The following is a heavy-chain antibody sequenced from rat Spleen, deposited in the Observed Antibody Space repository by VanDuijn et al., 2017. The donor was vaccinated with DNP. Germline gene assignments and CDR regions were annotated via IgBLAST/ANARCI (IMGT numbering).Heavy chain of an antibody. J-gene: IGHJ2*01. D-gene: IGHD1-7*01. CDR2: MWSDGDT. Sequence: QVQLRESGPGLVQPSQTLSLTCTASGFSLSIFHVHWVRQPPGKGLEWMGVMWSDGDTSSNSALKSRLSISRDTSKSQVFLKMNSLQTEDTATYYCATHDWQYWGQGVMVTVSS. V-gene: IGHV2-32*01. CDR3: ATHDWQY. CDR1: GFSLSIFH.